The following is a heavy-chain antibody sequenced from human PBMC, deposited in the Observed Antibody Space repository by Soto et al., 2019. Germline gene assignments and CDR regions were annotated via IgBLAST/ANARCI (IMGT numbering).Heavy chain of an antibody. V-gene: IGHV3-23*01. D-gene: IGHD4-4*01. J-gene: IGHJ1*01. CDR3: AKGDYSNG. CDR1: GFTFSSYA. Sequence: GGSVRLSCAASGFTFSSYAMSWVRQAPGKGLEWVSGISVSGGGTYYADSVKGRFTISRDNSKNTLYLQMNSLRAEDTAIYYCAKGDYSNGWGQGTLVTVSS. CDR2: ISVSGGGT.